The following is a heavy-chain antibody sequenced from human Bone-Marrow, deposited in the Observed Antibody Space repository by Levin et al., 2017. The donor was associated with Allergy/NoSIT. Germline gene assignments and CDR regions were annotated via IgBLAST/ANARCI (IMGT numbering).Heavy chain of an antibody. D-gene: IGHD6-13*01. CDR3: VREGAAAGDFDY. V-gene: IGHV3-72*01. CDR1: GFTFSDHY. J-gene: IGHJ4*02. Sequence: PGGSLRLSCAASGFTFSDHYMDWVRQAPGKGLQWVGRIRNKANRHTTEYAASVQGRLSISRDDQKKSLYLEMNRLKPEDTAVYYCVREGAAAGDFDYWGQGVLVTVSS. CDR2: IRNKANRHTT.